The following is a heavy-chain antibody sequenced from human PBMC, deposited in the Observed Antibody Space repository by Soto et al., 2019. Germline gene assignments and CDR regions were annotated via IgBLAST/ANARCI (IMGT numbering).Heavy chain of an antibody. CDR3: AGGGLYYDFWSGYLDV. V-gene: IGHV4-30-4*01. D-gene: IGHD3-3*01. Sequence: SETLSLTCTVSGGSISSGDYYWSWIRQPPGKGLEWIGYIYYSGSTYYNPSLKSRVTISVDTSKNQFSLKLSSVTAADTAVYYCAGGGLYYDFWSGYLDVWGQGTTVTVSS. CDR1: GGSISSGDYY. J-gene: IGHJ6*02. CDR2: IYYSGST.